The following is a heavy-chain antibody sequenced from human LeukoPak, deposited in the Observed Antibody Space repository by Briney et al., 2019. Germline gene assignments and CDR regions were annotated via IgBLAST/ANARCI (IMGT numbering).Heavy chain of an antibody. V-gene: IGHV3-30*02. J-gene: IGHJ3*02. CDR1: GFTFSSYG. CDR2: IRYDGSNK. D-gene: IGHD2-21*02. Sequence: GGSLRLSCAASGFTFSSYGMHWVRQAPGKGLEWVAFIRYDGSNKYYADSVKGRFTISRDNSKSTLYLQMNSLRAEDTAVYYCANLVVTEHDAFDIWGQGTMVTASS. CDR3: ANLVVTEHDAFDI.